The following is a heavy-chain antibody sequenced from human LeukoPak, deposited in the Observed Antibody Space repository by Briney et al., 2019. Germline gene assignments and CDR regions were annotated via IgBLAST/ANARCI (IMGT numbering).Heavy chain of an antibody. Sequence: GESLKISCKCSGYSFTSYWIGWVRPMPGEGLEWMGIIYPGASDTRYSPSFQGQVTISADKSISTAYLRWSSLQASDTAIYYCARLQLGRGFVDYWGQGTLVTVSS. CDR3: ARLQLGRGFVDY. J-gene: IGHJ4*02. CDR2: IYPGASDT. CDR1: GYSFTSYW. D-gene: IGHD6-6*01. V-gene: IGHV5-51*01.